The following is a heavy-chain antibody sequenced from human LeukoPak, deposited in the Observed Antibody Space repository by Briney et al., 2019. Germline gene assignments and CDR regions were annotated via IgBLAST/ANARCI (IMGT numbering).Heavy chain of an antibody. Sequence: SETLSLTCTVSGGSISSYYWSWIRQPPGQGLEWIGYIYYSGSTNYNPSLKSRVTISVDTSKNQFSLKLSSVTAADTAVYYCASQYGDYGWHFDYWGQGTLVTVSS. CDR2: IYYSGST. D-gene: IGHD4-17*01. V-gene: IGHV4-59*01. CDR3: ASQYGDYGWHFDY. J-gene: IGHJ4*02. CDR1: GGSISSYY.